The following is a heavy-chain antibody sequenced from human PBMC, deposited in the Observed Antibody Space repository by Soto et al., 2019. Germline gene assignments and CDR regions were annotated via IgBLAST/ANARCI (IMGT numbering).Heavy chain of an antibody. CDR1: GGSISSSNW. J-gene: IGHJ4*02. CDR2: IYHSGST. Sequence: SETLSLTCAVSGGSISSSNWWRWVRQPPGKGLEWIGEIYHSGSTNYNPSLKSRVTISVDKSKNQFSLKLSSVAAADTAVYYCARGYPAYSPARGSHHDYWGQGTLVTVSS. V-gene: IGHV4-4*02. D-gene: IGHD2-2*01. CDR3: ARGYPAYSPARGSHHDY.